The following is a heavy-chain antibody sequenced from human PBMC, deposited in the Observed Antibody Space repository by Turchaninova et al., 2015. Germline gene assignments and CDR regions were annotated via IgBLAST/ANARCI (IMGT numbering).Heavy chain of an antibody. V-gene: IGHV4-34*01. CDR1: GSAFSDYS. Sequence: QVQLQQWGAGLLKPSETLSPTCAVFGSAFSDYSWSWSRLPPGKGLEWIGEIHPSGSTNYNPSLKSRVTISVDSSKNQFSLNLNSVTAADTAVYYCARGLDHAKTGFWGQGTLVTVSS. D-gene: IGHD3-9*01. J-gene: IGHJ4*02. CDR2: IHPSGST. CDR3: ARGLDHAKTGF.